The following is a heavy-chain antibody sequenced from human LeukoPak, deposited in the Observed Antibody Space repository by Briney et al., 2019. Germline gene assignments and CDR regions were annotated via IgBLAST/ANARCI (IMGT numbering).Heavy chain of an antibody. V-gene: IGHV3-74*01. CDR1: GFTFSDYW. CDR2: IKGDGSET. Sequence: PGGSLSLSCAASGFTFSDYWRHWVRQVPGKGLVWVSRIKGDGSETNYADSVKGRFTISRDNAKNTLFLQMNSLRVEDTAVYYCVRGQIGVSVIVHWGQGTLVTVSS. J-gene: IGHJ5*02. D-gene: IGHD3-22*01. CDR3: VRGQIGVSVIVH.